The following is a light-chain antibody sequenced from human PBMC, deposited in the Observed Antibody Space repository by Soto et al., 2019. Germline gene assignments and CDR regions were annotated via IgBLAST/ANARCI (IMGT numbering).Light chain of an antibody. CDR2: AAS. J-gene: IGKJ1*01. CDR1: QSVSRW. V-gene: IGKV1-5*01. Sequence: DIQLTQSPPPLSLSLGERVTIXCMASQSVSRWLDWYKQNPGQGPKILISAASSLESGVTFSFSGSGSGTEFTLTISSLQHDDFATYYCHQYNSYPTFGQGTKVDI. CDR3: HQYNSYPT.